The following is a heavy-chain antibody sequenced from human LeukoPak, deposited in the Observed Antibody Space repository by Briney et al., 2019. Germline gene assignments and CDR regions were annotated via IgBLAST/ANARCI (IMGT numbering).Heavy chain of an antibody. J-gene: IGHJ4*02. CDR2: ISSSGSTI. CDR1: GFTFSDYY. D-gene: IGHD1-20*01. V-gene: IGHV3-11*04. Sequence: GGSLRLSCAASGFTFSDYYMSWIRQAPGKGLEWVSYISSSGSTIYYAESVKGRFTISRDNAENSLYLQTNSLRAEDTAVYYCARVGEITGTTWGYYFDYWGQGALVTVSS. CDR3: ARVGEITGTTWGYYFDY.